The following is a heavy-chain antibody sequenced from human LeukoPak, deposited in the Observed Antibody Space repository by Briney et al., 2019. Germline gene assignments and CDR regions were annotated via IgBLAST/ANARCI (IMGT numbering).Heavy chain of an antibody. Sequence: ASVKVSCKASGYTFTSYDIHWVRQATGPGLEWMGWMNPNSGDTGYAQKFQGRVTMTRNTSISTAYMELSSLRSEDTAVYYCARGHYDILTGYGSIFDYWGQGTLVTVSS. D-gene: IGHD3-9*01. J-gene: IGHJ4*02. CDR3: ARGHYDILTGYGSIFDY. V-gene: IGHV1-8*01. CDR1: GYTFTSYD. CDR2: MNPNSGDT.